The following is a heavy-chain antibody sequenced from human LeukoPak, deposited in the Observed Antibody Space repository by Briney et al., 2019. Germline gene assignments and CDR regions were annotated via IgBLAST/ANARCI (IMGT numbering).Heavy chain of an antibody. CDR3: ASSRTAAAQRYYYSMDV. Sequence: ASVKVSCKASGYTFTSYDINWVRQATGQGLEWMGWMNPNSGNTGYAQKFQGRVTMTRNTSISTAYMELSSLRSEDTAVYYCASSRTAAAQRYYYSMDVWGQGTTVTASS. J-gene: IGHJ6*02. CDR1: GYTFTSYD. D-gene: IGHD6-13*01. V-gene: IGHV1-8*01. CDR2: MNPNSGNT.